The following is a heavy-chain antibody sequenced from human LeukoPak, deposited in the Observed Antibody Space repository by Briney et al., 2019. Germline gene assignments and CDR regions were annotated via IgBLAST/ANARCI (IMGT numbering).Heavy chain of an antibody. CDR2: IYYSGST. D-gene: IGHD6-13*01. Sequence: SETLSLTCTVSGGSISSSSYYWGWIRQPPGKGLEWIGSIYYSGSTYYNPSLKSRVTISVDTSKNQFSLKLSSVTAADTAVYYCARSPSRRYSSRIDYWGQGTLVTVSS. CDR1: GGSISSSSYY. J-gene: IGHJ4*02. V-gene: IGHV4-39*07. CDR3: ARSPSRRYSSRIDY.